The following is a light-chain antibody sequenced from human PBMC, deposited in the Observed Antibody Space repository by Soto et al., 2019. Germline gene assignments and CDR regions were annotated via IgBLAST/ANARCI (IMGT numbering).Light chain of an antibody. J-gene: IGKJ5*01. Sequence: EIVLTQSPGTLSLCPGERATLSCRASQSVSSSYLAWYQQKPGQAPRLLIYGASSRATGIPDRFSGSGSGTDFTLTISRLEPEDFAVYYCQQYGSSPRTFGQGTRLENK. V-gene: IGKV3-20*01. CDR2: GAS. CDR3: QQYGSSPRT. CDR1: QSVSSSY.